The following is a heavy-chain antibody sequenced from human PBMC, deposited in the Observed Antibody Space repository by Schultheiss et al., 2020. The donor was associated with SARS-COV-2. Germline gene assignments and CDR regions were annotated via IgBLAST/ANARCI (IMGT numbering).Heavy chain of an antibody. V-gene: IGHV4-38-2*02. CDR2: INHSGRT. CDR3: ARADMDTAMVTFDF. Sequence: SETLSLTCTVSGYSINSGHYWGWIRQPPGKGLEWIGSINHSGRTYFNPSLKSRVTISVDTSESQFSLRLSSVTAADTAIYYCARADMDTAMVTFDFWGQGTLVTVSS. D-gene: IGHD5-18*01. CDR1: GYSINSGHY. J-gene: IGHJ4*02.